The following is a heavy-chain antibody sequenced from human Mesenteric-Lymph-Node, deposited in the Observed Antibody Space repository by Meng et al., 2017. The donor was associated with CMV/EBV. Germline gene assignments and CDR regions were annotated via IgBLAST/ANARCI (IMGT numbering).Heavy chain of an antibody. CDR2: IWNDGTLD. D-gene: IGHD6-13*01. V-gene: IGHV3-33*01. CDR3: ARDRGIPAYYFDY. Sequence: CAGSGCRFDSFGMHWVRQAPGKGLEWVAVIWNDGTLDYYANSVEGRFTISRDNSKNTLYLQMNSLRAEDTDVYYCARDRGIPAYYFDYWGQGALVTVSS. CDR1: GCRFDSFG. J-gene: IGHJ4*02.